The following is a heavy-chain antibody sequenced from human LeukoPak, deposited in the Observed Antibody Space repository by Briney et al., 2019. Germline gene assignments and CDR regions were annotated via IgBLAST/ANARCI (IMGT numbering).Heavy chain of an antibody. CDR2: VGYTGSPA. Sequence: PGGSLRLSCEASGFTFSSHSMTWVRQAPGKTLEWISYVGYTGSPAHYADSVRGRFTISRDNAKNSLYLQMNSLTVEDAAVYYCARDQRPYCGGECYCAIDLWGRGTLVTVSS. CDR1: GFTFSSHS. V-gene: IGHV3-48*01. J-gene: IGHJ3*01. CDR3: ARDQRPYCGGECYCAIDL. D-gene: IGHD2-21*01.